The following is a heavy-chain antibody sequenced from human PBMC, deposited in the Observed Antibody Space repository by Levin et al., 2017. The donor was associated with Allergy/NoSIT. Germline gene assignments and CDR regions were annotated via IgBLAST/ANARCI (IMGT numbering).Heavy chain of an antibody. D-gene: IGHD3-9*01. J-gene: IGHJ4*02. CDR1: GFTVSSNY. CDR2: IYSGGST. V-gene: IGHV3-53*01. Sequence: GESLKISCAASGFTVSSNYMSWVRQAPGKGLEWVSVIYSGGSTYYADSVKGRFTISRDNSKNTLYLQMNSLRAEDTAVYYCARAKRVLRYFDWGQGTLVTVSS. CDR3: ARAKRVLRYFD.